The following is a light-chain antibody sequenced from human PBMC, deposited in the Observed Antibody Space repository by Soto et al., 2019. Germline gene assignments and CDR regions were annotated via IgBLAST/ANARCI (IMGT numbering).Light chain of an antibody. CDR2: EVS. Sequence: QSVLTQPASVSGSPGQSITISCTGSSTDVGGYNYVSWYQQHPGKAPQLMISEVSKRPSGASDRFSGSKSGNTASLTISGLQAEDEADYYCSSHTSSRTFVFGTGTKVTVL. J-gene: IGLJ1*01. CDR3: SSHTSSRTFV. V-gene: IGLV2-14*01. CDR1: STDVGGYNY.